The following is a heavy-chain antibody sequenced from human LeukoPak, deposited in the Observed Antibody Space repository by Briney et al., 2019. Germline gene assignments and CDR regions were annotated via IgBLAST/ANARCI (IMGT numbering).Heavy chain of an antibody. CDR1: GLTFSIYS. CDR2: ISSSSSTI. D-gene: IGHD2-15*01. J-gene: IGHJ4*02. Sequence: PGGSLRLSCVVSGLTFSIYSMNWVRQAPGKGLEWVSYISSSSSTIYYADSVKGRFTISRDNAKSSLYLQMNSLRDEDTAVYYCARDTVGAALFDYWGQGTLVTVSS. V-gene: IGHV3-48*02. CDR3: ARDTVGAALFDY.